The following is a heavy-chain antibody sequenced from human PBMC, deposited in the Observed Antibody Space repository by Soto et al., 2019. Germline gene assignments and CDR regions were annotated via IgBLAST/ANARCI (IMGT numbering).Heavy chain of an antibody. J-gene: IGHJ4*02. CDR1: GFTFSSCS. CDR3: AREDYSNFDY. CDR2: ISSSSSDI. D-gene: IGHD4-4*01. V-gene: IGHV3-21*01. Sequence: GGSLRLSCAASGFTFSSCSMNWVRQAPGKGLEWVSSISSSSSDIYSADSVKGRFTISRDNAKNSLYLQMTSLRAEDTAVYYCAREDYSNFDYWGQGTLVTVSS.